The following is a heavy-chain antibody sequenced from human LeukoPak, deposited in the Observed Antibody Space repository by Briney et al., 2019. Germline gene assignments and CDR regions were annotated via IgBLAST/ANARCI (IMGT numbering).Heavy chain of an antibody. CDR2: ISAYNGNT. D-gene: IGHD3-22*01. Sequence: ASVKVSCKASGYTFTSYGISWVRQAPGQGLEWMGWISAYNGNTNYAQKLQGRVTMTTDTSTSTAYMELRSLRSDDTAVYYCARSLSLNYYDSSGPDPTFDYWGQGTLVTVSS. CDR3: ARSLSLNYYDSSGPDPTFDY. CDR1: GYTFTSYG. J-gene: IGHJ4*02. V-gene: IGHV1-18*01.